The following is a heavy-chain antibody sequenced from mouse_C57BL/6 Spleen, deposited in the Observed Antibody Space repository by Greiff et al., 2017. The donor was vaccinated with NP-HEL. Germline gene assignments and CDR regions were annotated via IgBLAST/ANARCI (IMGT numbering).Heavy chain of an antibody. CDR1: GYTFTSYW. V-gene: IGHV1-69*01. Sequence: QVQLQQPGAELVMPGASVKLSCKASGYTFTSYWMHWVKQRPGQGLEWIGEIDPSDSYTNYNQKFKGKSTLTVDKSSSTAYMQLSSLTSEDSAVYYCARSRGWYFDVWGTGTTVTVSS. CDR3: ARSRGWYFDV. CDR2: IDPSDSYT. J-gene: IGHJ1*03.